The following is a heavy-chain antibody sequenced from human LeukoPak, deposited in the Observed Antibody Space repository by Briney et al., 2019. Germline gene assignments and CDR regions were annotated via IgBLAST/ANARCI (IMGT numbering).Heavy chain of an antibody. CDR3: ARDLVDTAMVYYYYYYMDV. D-gene: IGHD5-18*01. CDR1: GFTFSSYS. V-gene: IGHV3-21*01. Sequence: KSGGSLRLSCAASGFTFSSYSMNWVRQAPGKGLEWVSSISSSSSYIYCADSVKGRFTISRDNAKNSLYLQMNSLRAEDTAVYYCARDLVDTAMVYYYYYYMDVWGKGTTVTVSS. J-gene: IGHJ6*03. CDR2: ISSSSSYI.